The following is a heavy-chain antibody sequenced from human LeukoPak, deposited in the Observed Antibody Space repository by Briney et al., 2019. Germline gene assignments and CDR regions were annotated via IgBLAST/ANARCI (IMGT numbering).Heavy chain of an antibody. D-gene: IGHD6-13*01. CDR2: INPNSGGT. CDR1: GYTFTGYY. V-gene: IGHV1-2*04. CDR3: ARASIAAAGSFDY. J-gene: IGHJ4*02. Sequence: ASVKVSCKASGYTFTGYYMHWVRQAPGQGLEWMGWINPNSGGTNYAQKFQGWVTMTRDTSISTAYMELSRLRSDDTAVYYCARASIAAAGSFDYWGQGTLVTVSS.